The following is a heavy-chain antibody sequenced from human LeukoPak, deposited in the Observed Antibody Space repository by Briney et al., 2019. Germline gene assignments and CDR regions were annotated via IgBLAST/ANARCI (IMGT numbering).Heavy chain of an antibody. CDR2: ISSSGNT. Sequence: ASETLSLTCSVSGASTSVYYGSWIRQSAGKGLEWIGRISSSGNTNYNPSLKSRVTMSVDTSKNQISLKVTSVTAADTAMYYCARSCGGDCYLDYWGQGTLVTVSS. D-gene: IGHD2-21*02. CDR3: ARSCGGDCYLDY. CDR1: GASTSVYY. V-gene: IGHV4-4*07. J-gene: IGHJ4*02.